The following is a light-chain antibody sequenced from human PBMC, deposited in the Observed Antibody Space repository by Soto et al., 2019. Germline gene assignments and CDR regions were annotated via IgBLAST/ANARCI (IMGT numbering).Light chain of an antibody. CDR3: QQYNNWPPIT. CDR2: GAS. J-gene: IGKJ5*01. V-gene: IGKV3-15*01. CDR1: QSVSSY. Sequence: EIVLTQSPATLSLSPGERATLSCRASQSVSSYLAWYQQKPGQAPRLLIYGASTRATGIPARFNGSGSGTEFTLTISSLQSEDFAVYYCQQYNNWPPITFGQGTRLEI.